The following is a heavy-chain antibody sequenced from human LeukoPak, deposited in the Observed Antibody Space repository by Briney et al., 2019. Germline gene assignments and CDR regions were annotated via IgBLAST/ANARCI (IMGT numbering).Heavy chain of an antibody. Sequence: ASVKVSCKASGYTFTSYGISWVRQAPGQGLEWMGWISAYNGNTNYAQKLQGRVTMTTDTSTSTAYMELRSLRSDDTAAYYCARESSYDYVWGSYRSYFDYWGQGTLVTVSS. V-gene: IGHV1-18*01. CDR3: ARESSYDYVWGSYRSYFDY. J-gene: IGHJ4*02. CDR1: GYTFTSYG. CDR2: ISAYNGNT. D-gene: IGHD3-16*02.